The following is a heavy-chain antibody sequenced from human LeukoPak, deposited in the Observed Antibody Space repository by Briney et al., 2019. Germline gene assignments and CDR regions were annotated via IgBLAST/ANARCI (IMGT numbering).Heavy chain of an antibody. D-gene: IGHD2-15*01. CDR3: TRGRTPIVVVVPDY. CDR2: IRSKAYGGTT. V-gene: IGHV3-49*03. Sequence: GGSLRLSCTASGFTFGDYAMSWFRQAPGKGLEWVGFIRSKAYGGTTEYAASVEGRFTISRDDSKSIAYLQMNSLKTEDTAVYYCTRGRTPIVVVVPDYWGQGTLVTVSS. J-gene: IGHJ4*02. CDR1: GFTFGDYA.